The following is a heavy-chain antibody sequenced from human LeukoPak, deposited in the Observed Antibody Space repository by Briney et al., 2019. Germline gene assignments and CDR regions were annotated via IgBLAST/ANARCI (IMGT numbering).Heavy chain of an antibody. J-gene: IGHJ4*02. CDR2: IYYSGST. V-gene: IGHV4-59*01. Sequence: SETLSLTCTVSGGSISSYYWSWIRQPPGKGLEWIGYIYYSGSTNYNPSLKSRVTISVDTSKNQFSLKLSSVTAADTAVYYCARGGYDRSGRISIFDYWGQGTLVTVSS. D-gene: IGHD3-22*01. CDR1: GGSISSYY. CDR3: ARGGYDRSGRISIFDY.